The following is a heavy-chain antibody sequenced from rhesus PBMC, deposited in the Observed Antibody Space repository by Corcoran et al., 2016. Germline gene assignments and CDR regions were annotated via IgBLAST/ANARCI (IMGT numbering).Heavy chain of an antibody. J-gene: IGHJ4*01. D-gene: IGHD6-19*01. Sequence: QVQLQESGPGLVKPSETLSLTCAVSGGSISSYWWTWSRQSPGKGLEWIGERSGKSGSTNYNPSLKRRVTISKDASKNQFSLKLNSVTAADTAVYYCDAEFVFWGQGVLVTVSS. CDR2: RSGKSGST. CDR3: DAEFVF. CDR1: GGSISSYW. V-gene: IGHV4-80*01.